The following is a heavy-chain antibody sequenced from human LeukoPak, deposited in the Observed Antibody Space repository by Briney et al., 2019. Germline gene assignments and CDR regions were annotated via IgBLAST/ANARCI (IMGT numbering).Heavy chain of an antibody. CDR3: ARADYYGSGSYVALEHYYYGMDV. J-gene: IGHJ6*04. CDR1: GGTFSSYA. V-gene: IGHV1-69*13. CDR2: IIPIFGTA. D-gene: IGHD3-10*01. Sequence: SVKVSCKASGGTFSSYAISWVRQAPGQGLEWMGGIIPIFGTANYAQKFQGRVTTTADESTSTAYMELSSLRSEDTAVYYCARADYYGSGSYVALEHYYYGMDVWGKGTTVTVSS.